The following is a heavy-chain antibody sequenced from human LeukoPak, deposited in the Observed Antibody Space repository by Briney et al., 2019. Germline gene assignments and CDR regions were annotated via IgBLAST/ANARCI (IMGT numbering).Heavy chain of an antibody. V-gene: IGHV1-18*04. CDR1: GYTFTGYY. CDR3: ARVGWELLDYFDY. D-gene: IGHD1-26*01. J-gene: IGHJ4*02. CDR2: ISAYNGNT. Sequence: ASVKVSCKASGYTFTGYYMHWVRQAPGQGLEWMGWISAYNGNTNYAQKLQGRVTMTTDTSTSTAYMELRSLRSDDTAVYYCARVGWELLDYFDYWGQGTLVTVSS.